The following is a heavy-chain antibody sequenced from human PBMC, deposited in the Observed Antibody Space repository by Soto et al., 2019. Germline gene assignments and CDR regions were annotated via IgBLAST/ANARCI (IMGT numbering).Heavy chain of an antibody. J-gene: IGHJ3*02. D-gene: IGHD1-26*01. CDR1: GYTFTSYG. CDR3: ARTVGATYAFDI. CDR2: ISAYNGNT. V-gene: IGHV1-18*01. Sequence: ASVKVSCKASGYTFTSYGISWVRQAPGQGLEWMGWISAYNGNTNYAQKIQGRVTKNTDTSTSTAYKKLRSLRSDDTAMYYCARTVGATYAFDIWGQGTMVTVSS.